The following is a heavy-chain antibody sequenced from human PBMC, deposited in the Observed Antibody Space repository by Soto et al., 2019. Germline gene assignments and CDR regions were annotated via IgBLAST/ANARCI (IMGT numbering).Heavy chain of an antibody. Sequence: QLQLQESGPGLVKPSETMSLPCTVSGGSITNSGYSWGWVRQPPGTGLEWIGSIFYSGSTHYKPSLQSRVTVSGDTSKNQFSLKLSSVTAADTAVYYCARTTDSSGYYFDYWGQGTLVTVSS. CDR3: ARTTDSSGYYFDY. J-gene: IGHJ4*02. CDR2: IFYSGST. D-gene: IGHD3-22*01. CDR1: GGSITNSGYS. V-gene: IGHV4-39*01.